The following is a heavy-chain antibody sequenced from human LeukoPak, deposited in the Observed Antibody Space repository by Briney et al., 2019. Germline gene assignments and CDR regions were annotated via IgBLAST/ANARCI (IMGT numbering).Heavy chain of an antibody. CDR2: IDPSDSYT. V-gene: IGHV5-10-1*01. D-gene: IGHD6-13*01. J-gene: IGHJ5*02. Sequence: GGSLRISCKGSGYSFTTYWISWGRQMPGKGLEWMGRIDPSDSYTKYSPSFQGHVTISADKSISTAYLQWSSLKASDTAMYYCARHTSGIAAGFDPWGQGTLVTVSS. CDR1: GYSFTTYW. CDR3: ARHTSGIAAGFDP.